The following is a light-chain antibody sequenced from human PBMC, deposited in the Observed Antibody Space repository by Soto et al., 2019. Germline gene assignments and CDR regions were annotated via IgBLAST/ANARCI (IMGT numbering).Light chain of an antibody. Sequence: EIVLTQSPGTLXLSPGERATXSXRDSQSVTXSYLAWYQQKPGQAPRLLIYDEYSRATGIQDRFSGSGSGTYFSRTISRLEPEDFAVYYFQLYGSSPYTFGQGTKLEIK. CDR2: DEY. CDR3: QLYGSSPYT. J-gene: IGKJ2*01. CDR1: QSVTXSY. V-gene: IGKV3-20*01.